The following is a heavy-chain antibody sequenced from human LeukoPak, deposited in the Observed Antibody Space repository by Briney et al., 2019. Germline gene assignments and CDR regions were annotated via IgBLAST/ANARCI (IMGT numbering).Heavy chain of an antibody. CDR1: GYTFSNYG. D-gene: IGHD1-26*01. CDR3: ARDREGCEWAIDY. Sequence: GASVKVSCKTSGYTFSNYGLSWVRQAPGQGLEWMGWINPYNGKTEYAQNYQGRVTMTTDTATNTAYMELKSLRSDDTAVYYCARDREGCEWAIDYWGQGTLVTVSS. V-gene: IGHV1-18*04. CDR2: INPYNGKT. J-gene: IGHJ4*02.